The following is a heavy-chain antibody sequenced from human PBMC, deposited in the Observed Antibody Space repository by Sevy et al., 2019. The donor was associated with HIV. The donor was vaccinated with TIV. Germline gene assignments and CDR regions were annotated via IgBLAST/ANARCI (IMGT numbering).Heavy chain of an antibody. D-gene: IGHD2-15*01. V-gene: IGHV3-74*01. Sequence: GESLKISCAASGFTFSSYWMHWVHQAPGKGPVWVSGVNSDGSSTNYADSVKGRFTMSRDSAKNTLYLQMNSLRAEDTAVYFCVAANTWQDYWGQGTLVTVSS. CDR2: VNSDGSST. CDR1: GFTFSSYW. CDR3: VAANTWQDY. J-gene: IGHJ4*02.